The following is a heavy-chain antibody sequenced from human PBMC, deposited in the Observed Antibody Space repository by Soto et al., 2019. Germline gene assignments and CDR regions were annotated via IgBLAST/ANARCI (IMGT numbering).Heavy chain of an antibody. Sequence: EVQLLESGGGLVQPGGSLRLSCAASGFTFSSYAMSWVRQAPGKGLEWVSAISGSGGSTYYADSVKGRFTISRDNSKNTVYLQMNSLRAEGTAVYYCAKVSGYDPPRDYWGQGTLVTVSS. D-gene: IGHD5-12*01. CDR2: ISGSGGST. J-gene: IGHJ4*02. CDR1: GFTFSSYA. V-gene: IGHV3-23*01. CDR3: AKVSGYDPPRDY.